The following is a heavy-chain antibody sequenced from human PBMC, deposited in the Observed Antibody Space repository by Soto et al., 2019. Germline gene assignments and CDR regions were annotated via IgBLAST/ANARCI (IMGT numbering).Heavy chain of an antibody. CDR1: GFTFRSYS. V-gene: IGHV3-48*02. CDR3: ARGSSGSDY. J-gene: IGHJ4*02. D-gene: IGHD3-22*01. CDR2: ISPTSSTM. Sequence: EVQLVESGGGLVQPGGSLRLSCAASGFTFRSYSMNWVRQAPGKGLEWVSYISPTSSTMYYADSVKGRFTISRDNVKNSLYLQMNSLRDEDSVVYYCARGSSGSDYWGQGTLVTVSS.